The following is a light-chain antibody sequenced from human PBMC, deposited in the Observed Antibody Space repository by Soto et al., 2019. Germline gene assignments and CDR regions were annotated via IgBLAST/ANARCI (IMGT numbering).Light chain of an antibody. Sequence: DIVMTQSPDSLAVSLGERATINCKSSQSVLYSSNNNNYVAWYQQKPGQPPKLLIYWSSTRESGVPDRFSGSGSGTDFTLTISSLQAEDVAVYYCQQYYSTPPYTFGQGTKLEIK. J-gene: IGKJ2*01. V-gene: IGKV4-1*01. CDR2: WSS. CDR3: QQYYSTPPYT. CDR1: QSVLYSSNNNNY.